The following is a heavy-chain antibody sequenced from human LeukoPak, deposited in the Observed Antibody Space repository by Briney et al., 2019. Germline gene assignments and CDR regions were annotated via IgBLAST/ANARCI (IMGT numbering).Heavy chain of an antibody. V-gene: IGHV3-23*01. CDR3: AKADSSSWFYYFDY. D-gene: IGHD6-13*01. CDR1: GFTFSSYA. Sequence: GGPLRLSCAASGFTFSSYAMSWVRQAPGKGLEWVSAISGSGGSTYYADSVKGRFTISRDNSKNTLYLQMNSLRAEDTAVYYCAKADSSSWFYYFDYWGQGTLVTVSS. J-gene: IGHJ4*02. CDR2: ISGSGGST.